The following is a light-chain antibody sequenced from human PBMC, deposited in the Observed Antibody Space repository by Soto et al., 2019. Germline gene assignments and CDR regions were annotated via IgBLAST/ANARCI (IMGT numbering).Light chain of an antibody. J-gene: IGLJ7*01. CDR1: TSDVGNYNY. Sequence: QSVLTQPASVSGSPGQSITISCTGTTSDVGNYNYVSWYQHHPGKAPKLIIYEVSYRSTGASNRFSGTKSGNTASLTSSGLQGEDEADYYCSSYTATNTSVFGTGTQLTVL. CDR2: EVS. V-gene: IGLV2-14*01. CDR3: SSYTATNTSV.